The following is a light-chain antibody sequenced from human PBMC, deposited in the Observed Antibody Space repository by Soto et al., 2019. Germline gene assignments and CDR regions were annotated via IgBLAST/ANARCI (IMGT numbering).Light chain of an antibody. V-gene: IGKV3-15*01. CDR2: GAS. CDR3: QHDNDWPLT. J-gene: IGKJ4*01. Sequence: EIVMTQSPATLSVSPGERATLSCRASQSVSSNLAWYQQKPGQAPRLLIYGASTRATGIPARFSGSGSNTEFTLTISSLQSEDFGVYYCQHDNDWPLTFGGGTKVEIK. CDR1: QSVSSN.